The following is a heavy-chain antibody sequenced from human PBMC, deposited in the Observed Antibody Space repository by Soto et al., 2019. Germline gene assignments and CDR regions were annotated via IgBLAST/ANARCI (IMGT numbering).Heavy chain of an antibody. Sequence: QVQLVQSGAEVKKPGASVKVSCKASGYTFTGYYMHWVRQAPGQGLERMGWINPNSGGTNYAQKFQGWVTMTRDTSISTAYMELSRLRSDDTAVYYCARSSVSSGYPLDPWGQGTLVTVSS. V-gene: IGHV1-2*04. D-gene: IGHD3-22*01. J-gene: IGHJ5*02. CDR1: GYTFTGYY. CDR3: ARSSVSSGYPLDP. CDR2: INPNSGGT.